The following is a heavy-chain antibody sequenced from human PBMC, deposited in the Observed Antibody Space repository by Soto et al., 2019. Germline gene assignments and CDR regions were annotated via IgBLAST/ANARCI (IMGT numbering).Heavy chain of an antibody. CDR1: GFTFSSYG. J-gene: IGHJ6*02. CDR3: AKEGQYYDILTGYRSYYGMDX. D-gene: IGHD3-9*01. V-gene: IGHV3-30*18. Sequence: PGGSLRLSCAASGFTFSSYGMHWVRQAPGKGLEWVAVISYDGSNKYYADSVKGRFTISRDNSKNTLYLQMNSLRAEDTAVYYCAKEGQYYDILTGYRSYYGMDXWGQGTTVTVSS. CDR2: ISYDGSNK.